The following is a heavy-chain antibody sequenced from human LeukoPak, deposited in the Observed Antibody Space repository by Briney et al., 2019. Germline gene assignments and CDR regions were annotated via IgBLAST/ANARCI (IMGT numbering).Heavy chain of an antibody. J-gene: IGHJ4*02. CDR1: GYTFTGYY. CDR3: AREGVVDMGFDY. V-gene: IGHV1-8*02. D-gene: IGHD3-3*01. Sequence: ASVKVSCKASGYTFTGYYMHWVRQAPGQGLEWMGWMNPNSGNTGYAQKFQGRVTMTRNTSISTAYMELSSLRSEDTAVYYCAREGVVDMGFDYWGQGTLVTVSS. CDR2: MNPNSGNT.